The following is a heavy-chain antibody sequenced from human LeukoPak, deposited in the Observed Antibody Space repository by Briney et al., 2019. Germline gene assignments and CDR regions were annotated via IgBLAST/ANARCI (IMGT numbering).Heavy chain of an antibody. D-gene: IGHD3-3*01. CDR3: ATYGSGYLYY. CDR2: INSDGSYT. CDR1: GFTFSSSW. J-gene: IGHJ4*02. Sequence: GGSLRLSCAASGFTFSSSWMHWVRQAPGKGLVWVSRINSDGSYTTYADSVKGRFTISRDNAKNTLYLQMNSLRAGDTAVYYCATYGSGYLYYWGQGTLVTVSS. V-gene: IGHV3-74*01.